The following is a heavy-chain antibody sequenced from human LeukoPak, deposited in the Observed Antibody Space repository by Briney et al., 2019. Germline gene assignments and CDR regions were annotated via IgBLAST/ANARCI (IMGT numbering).Heavy chain of an antibody. CDR1: GYTFTSYA. D-gene: IGHD3-22*01. V-gene: IGHV1-3*03. J-gene: IGHJ3*02. CDR3: ARDGSGYYSEYAFDI. Sequence: ASVKVSCKASGYTFTSYAMHWVRQAPGQRLEWMGWINAGNGNTKYSQEFQGKVTITRDTSASTAYMELSSLRSEDMAVYYCARDGSGYYSEYAFDIWGQGTMVTVSS. CDR2: INAGNGNT.